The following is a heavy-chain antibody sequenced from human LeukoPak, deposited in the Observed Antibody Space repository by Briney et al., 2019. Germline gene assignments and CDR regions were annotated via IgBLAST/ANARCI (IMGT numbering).Heavy chain of an antibody. CDR1: GGTFTSYT. CDR3: AVDPYCCSTSSYKSFDH. J-gene: IGHJ5*02. D-gene: IGHD2-2*01. V-gene: IGHV1-69*02. CDR2: IIPILGIA. Sequence: SVKVSCKASGGTFTSYTISWVRQAPGQGLEWMGRIIPILGIANYAQKFQGRVTITADKSTSTAYMELSSLRSKDTAVYYWAVDPYCCSTSSYKSFDHWGQGTLVTVSS.